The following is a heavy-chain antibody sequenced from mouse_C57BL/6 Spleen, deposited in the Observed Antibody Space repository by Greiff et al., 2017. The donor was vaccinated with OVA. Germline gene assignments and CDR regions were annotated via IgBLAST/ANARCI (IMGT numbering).Heavy chain of an antibody. CDR2: ISSGSSTI. J-gene: IGHJ4*01. Sequence: EVKLMESGGGLVKPGGSLKLSCAASGFTFSDYGMHWVRQAPEKGLEWVAYISSGSSTIYYADTVKGRFTISRDNAKNPLFLQMTSLRSEDTAMYYCAKTAQASYYYAMDYWGQGTSVTVSS. V-gene: IGHV5-17*01. D-gene: IGHD3-2*02. CDR3: AKTAQASYYYAMDY. CDR1: GFTFSDYG.